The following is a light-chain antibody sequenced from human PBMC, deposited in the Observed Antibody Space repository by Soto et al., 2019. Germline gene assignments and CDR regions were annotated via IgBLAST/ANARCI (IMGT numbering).Light chain of an antibody. Sequence: EIVLTQSPGTLSLSPGERATLSCRASQSVSSSYLAWYQQKPGQAPRLLIYGASNRATGIPDRFSGSGSGTDFTLTSRRLEPEDFAVYYCQQYGSSPRTFGQGTKVEIK. V-gene: IGKV3-20*01. CDR2: GAS. J-gene: IGKJ1*01. CDR1: QSVSSSY. CDR3: QQYGSSPRT.